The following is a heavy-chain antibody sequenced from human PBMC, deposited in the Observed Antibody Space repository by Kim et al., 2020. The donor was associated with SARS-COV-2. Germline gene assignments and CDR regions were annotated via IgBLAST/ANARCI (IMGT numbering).Heavy chain of an antibody. V-gene: IGHV3-11*01. CDR2: ISNSAANI. J-gene: IGHJ6*02. CDR3: ARERRALYGMDV. D-gene: IGHD3-3*02. CDR1: GFTFSDYY. Sequence: GGSLRLSCAASGFTFSDYYMTWIRQAPGKGLEWVSYISNSAANIYYADSVKGRFTISRDNAKRSLYLQMNSLIAEDTAVYFCARERRALYGMDVWGQGTT.